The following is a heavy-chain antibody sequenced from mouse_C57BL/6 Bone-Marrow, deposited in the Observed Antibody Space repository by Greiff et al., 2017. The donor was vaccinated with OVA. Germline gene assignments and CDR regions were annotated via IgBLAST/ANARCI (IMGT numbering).Heavy chain of an antibody. CDR1: GYTFTSYW. CDR3: SRKGLLGYFCV. Sequence: QVQLKQSGAELVMPGASVKLSCKASGYTFTSYWMHWVKQRPGQGLEWIGEIDPADSYTNYNQKFKGKSTLTVDKSSSTAYMQLSSLTSEDSAVYYCSRKGLLGYFCVWGTGTTVTASS. CDR2: IDPADSYT. D-gene: IGHD2-3*01. V-gene: IGHV1-69*01. J-gene: IGHJ1*03.